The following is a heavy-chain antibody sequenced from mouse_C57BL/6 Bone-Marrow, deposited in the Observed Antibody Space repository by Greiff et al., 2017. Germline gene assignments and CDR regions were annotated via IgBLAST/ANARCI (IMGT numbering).Heavy chain of an antibody. J-gene: IGHJ3*01. D-gene: IGHD1-1*01. CDR2: IDPENGDT. Sequence: VQLKQSGAELVRPGASVKLSCTASGFNIKDDYMHWVKQRPEQGLAWIGWIDPENGDTEYASKFQGKATITADTSSNTAYLQLSSLTSEDTAVYYCTTLYYGSSYEAYWGQGTLVTVSA. CDR1: GFNIKDDY. CDR3: TTLYYGSSYEAY. V-gene: IGHV14-4*01.